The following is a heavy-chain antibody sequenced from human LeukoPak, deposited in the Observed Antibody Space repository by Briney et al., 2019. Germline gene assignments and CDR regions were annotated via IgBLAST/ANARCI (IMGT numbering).Heavy chain of an antibody. J-gene: IGHJ4*02. V-gene: IGHV3-21*01. Sequence: GGSLRLSCAASGFTFSSYSMNWVRQAPGKGLECVSSISSSSSYIYYADSVKGRFTISRDNAKNSLYLQMNSLRAEDTAVYYCARELRHDYYDSSGLLDWGQGTLVTVSS. CDR2: ISSSSSYI. D-gene: IGHD3-22*01. CDR3: ARELRHDYYDSSGLLD. CDR1: GFTFSSYS.